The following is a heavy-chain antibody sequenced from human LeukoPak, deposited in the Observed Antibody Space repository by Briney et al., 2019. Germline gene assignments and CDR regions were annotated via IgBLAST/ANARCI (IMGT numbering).Heavy chain of an antibody. D-gene: IGHD3-22*01. J-gene: IGHJ4*02. V-gene: IGHV1-69*05. CDR2: IIPLFGTA. CDR3: ARDHITPYYYDSSGSYFDC. CDR1: GGAFSSYA. Sequence: ASVKVSCKASGGAFSSYAFSWVRQAPGQGLEWMGGIIPLFGTANYAQKFQGRVTITTVESTSTAYMELSSLRSEDTAVYYCARDHITPYYYDSSGSYFDCCGQGTLVTVSS.